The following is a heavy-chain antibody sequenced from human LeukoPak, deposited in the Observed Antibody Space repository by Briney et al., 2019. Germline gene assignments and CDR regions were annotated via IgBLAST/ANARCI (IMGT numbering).Heavy chain of an antibody. D-gene: IGHD6-13*01. CDR1: GGSFSGYY. V-gene: IGHV4-34*01. Sequence: PSETLSLTCAVYGGSFSGYYWSWIRQPPGKGLEWIGEINHSGSTNYNPSLKSRVTISVDTSKNQFSLKLSSVTAADTAVYYCARGATGYSSSWYEDWFDPWGQGTLVTVSS. CDR2: INHSGST. J-gene: IGHJ5*02. CDR3: ARGATGYSSSWYEDWFDP.